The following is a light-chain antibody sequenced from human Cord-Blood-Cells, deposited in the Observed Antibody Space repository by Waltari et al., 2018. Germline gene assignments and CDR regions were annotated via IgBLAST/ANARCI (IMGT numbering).Light chain of an antibody. CDR3: SSYTSSSLA. CDR1: SSDVGGYNY. Sequence: QSALTQPASVSGSPGQSITIPCTGTSSDVGGYNYVSWYQQHPGKAPNLMIYEVSNRPSGVSNRFSGSKSGNTASLTISGLQAEDEADYYCSSYTSSSLAFGGGTKLTVL. V-gene: IGLV2-14*01. CDR2: EVS. J-gene: IGLJ2*01.